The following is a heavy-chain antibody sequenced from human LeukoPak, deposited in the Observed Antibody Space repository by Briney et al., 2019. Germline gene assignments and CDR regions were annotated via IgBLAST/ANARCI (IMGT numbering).Heavy chain of an antibody. CDR3: ARVSAKWLAFDI. CDR2: IYHSGST. D-gene: IGHD5-12*01. V-gene: IGHV4-59*08. CDR1: GGSISNYY. J-gene: IGHJ3*02. Sequence: SETLSLTCTVSGGSISNYYWSWIRQPPGKGLEWIGYIYHSGSTNYNPSLKSRVTISVDTSKNQFSLKLRSVTAADTAVYYCARVSAKWLAFDIWGQGTMVTVSS.